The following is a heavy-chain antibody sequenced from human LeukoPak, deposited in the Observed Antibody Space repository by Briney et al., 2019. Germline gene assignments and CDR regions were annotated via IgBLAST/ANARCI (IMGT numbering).Heavy chain of an antibody. J-gene: IGHJ4*02. Sequence: PGESLKISCKGSGYSFTSYWIGWVRRMPGKGLEWMGIIYPGDSDTRYSPSFQGQVTISADKSISTAYLQWSSLKASDTAMYYCARHPGYYYDSRSHPFDYWGQGTLVTVSS. CDR2: IYPGDSDT. V-gene: IGHV5-51*01. D-gene: IGHD3-22*01. CDR3: ARHPGYYYDSRSHPFDY. CDR1: GYSFTSYW.